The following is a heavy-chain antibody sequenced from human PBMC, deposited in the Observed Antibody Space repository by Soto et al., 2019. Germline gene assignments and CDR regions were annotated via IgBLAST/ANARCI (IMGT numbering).Heavy chain of an antibody. V-gene: IGHV1-3*01. CDR2: INGGSGKT. CDR3: ARGGCTTYDYCYFDY. CDR1: GYTFTSYA. D-gene: IGHD5-12*01. Sequence: QVHLVQSGAEVKKPGASVKVSCKASGYTFTSYAMHWVRQAPGQRLEWMGWINGGSGKTRYSQVFQGRVTITRDTSASTAYMELSSLRSEDTAVFYCARGGCTTYDYCYFDYWGQGTLVTVSS. J-gene: IGHJ4*02.